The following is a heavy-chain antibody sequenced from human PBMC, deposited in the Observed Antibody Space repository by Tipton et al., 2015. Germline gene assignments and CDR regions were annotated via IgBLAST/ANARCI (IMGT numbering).Heavy chain of an antibody. D-gene: IGHD3-10*01. J-gene: IGHJ6*02. Sequence: TLSLTCDVSGASISSSNWWSWVRQSPGKGLEWIGEVYHSGSTNYNPSLKSRVSISVDTSKSQFLLKLNSVTAADTAVYYCARFRYYGSGTERGYFHGLDVWGQGTTVTVSS. CDR1: GASISSSNW. V-gene: IGHV4-4*02. CDR2: VYHSGST. CDR3: ARFRYYGSGTERGYFHGLDV.